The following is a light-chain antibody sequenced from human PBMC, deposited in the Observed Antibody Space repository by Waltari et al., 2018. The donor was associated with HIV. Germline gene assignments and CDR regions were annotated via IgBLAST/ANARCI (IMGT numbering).Light chain of an antibody. CDR2: DVT. CDR3: CSYAGSSTFV. J-gene: IGLJ1*01. Sequence: QSALTQPASVSGSPGQSLTISCPGTSSAVGNYNYVSWYQQHPGKAPKLMIYDVTKRPSGISDRFSGSKSGNTASLTISGLQAEDEADYYCCSYAGSSTFVFGTGTKVTVL. V-gene: IGLV2-23*02. CDR1: SSAVGNYNY.